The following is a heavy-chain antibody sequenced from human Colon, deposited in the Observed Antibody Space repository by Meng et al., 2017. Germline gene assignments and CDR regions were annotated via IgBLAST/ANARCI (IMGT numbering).Heavy chain of an antibody. CDR2: INHSGST. CDR3: ARRYSSSWYPSNWFDP. V-gene: IGHV4-34*01. CDR1: GGSFSGYY. J-gene: IGHJ5*02. D-gene: IGHD6-13*01. Sequence: GSLRLSCAVYGGSFSGYYWSWIRQPPGKGLEWIGEINHSGSTNYNPSLKSRVTISVDTSKNQFSLKLSSVTAADTAVYYCARRYSSSWYPSNWFDPWGQGTLVTVSS.